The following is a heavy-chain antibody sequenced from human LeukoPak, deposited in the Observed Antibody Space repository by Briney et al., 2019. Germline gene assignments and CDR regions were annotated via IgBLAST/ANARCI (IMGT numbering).Heavy chain of an antibody. V-gene: IGHV3-7*01. CDR1: GFSLITYY. J-gene: IGHJ3*02. CDR2: IKEDGSKK. D-gene: IGHD3-22*01. CDR3: ARGRYYYDSSGRLNAFDI. Sequence: GGSLSLSCAVSGFSLITYYMSWVRPTPGKGLEWVAKIKEDGSKKDYVDSVRGQFTISRDNAKNSLSLQMNSLRAEDTAVYYCARGRYYYDSSGRLNAFDIWGQGTMVTVSS.